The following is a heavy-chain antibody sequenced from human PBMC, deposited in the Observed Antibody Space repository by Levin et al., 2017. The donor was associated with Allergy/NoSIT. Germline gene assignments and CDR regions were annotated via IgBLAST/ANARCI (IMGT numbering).Heavy chain of an antibody. D-gene: IGHD4-17*01. CDR2: IIPIFGTA. CDR3: ARDGHYGDYVYY. CDR1: GGTFSSYA. J-gene: IGHJ4*02. Sequence: SVKVSCKASGGTFSSYAISWVRQAPGQGLEWMGGIIPIFGTANYAQKFQGRVTITADESTSTAYMELSSLRSEDTAVYYCARDGHYGDYVYYWGQGTLVTVSS. V-gene: IGHV1-69*13.